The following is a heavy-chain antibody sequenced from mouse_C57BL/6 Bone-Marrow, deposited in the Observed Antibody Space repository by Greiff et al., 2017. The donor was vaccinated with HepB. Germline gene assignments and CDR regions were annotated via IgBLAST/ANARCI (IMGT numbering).Heavy chain of an antibody. V-gene: IGHV5-6*01. D-gene: IGHD1-1*01. CDR1: GFTFSSYG. CDR2: ISSGGSYT. CDR3: ARHYYGSSYDAMDY. J-gene: IGHJ4*01. Sequence: EVKLMESGGDLVKPGGSLKLSCAASGFTFSSYGMSWVRQTPDKRLEWVATISSGGSYTYYPDSVKGRFTISRDNAKNTLYLQMSSLKSEDTAMDYCARHYYGSSYDAMDYWGQGTSVTVSS.